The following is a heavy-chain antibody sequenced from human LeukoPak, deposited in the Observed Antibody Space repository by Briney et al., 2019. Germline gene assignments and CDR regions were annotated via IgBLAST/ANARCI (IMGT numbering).Heavy chain of an antibody. Sequence: GGSLRLSCAASGFTFSTYAMSWVRQAPGKGLEWVSGISGSGGSTYYADSVKGRFTISRDNSQNTLYLQMNTLGAEDTAVYYCAKALPIAVARDAFDIWGQGTMVTVSS. CDR3: AKALPIAVARDAFDI. CDR2: ISGSGGST. V-gene: IGHV3-23*01. CDR1: GFTFSTYA. J-gene: IGHJ3*02. D-gene: IGHD6-19*01.